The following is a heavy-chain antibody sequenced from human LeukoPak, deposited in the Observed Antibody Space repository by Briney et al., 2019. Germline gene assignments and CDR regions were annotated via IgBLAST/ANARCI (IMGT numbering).Heavy chain of an antibody. Sequence: SETLSLTCTVSGGSIRSDGYYWAWIRQPPGKGLELIGSIYHRGTTYYNPSLKSRVTISVDTSKSQFSLKLSSVTAADTAVYYCARGGSRLPLDYWGQGTLVTVSS. J-gene: IGHJ4*02. CDR2: IYHRGTT. D-gene: IGHD2-15*01. CDR1: GGSIRSDGYY. V-gene: IGHV4-39*07. CDR3: ARGGSRLPLDY.